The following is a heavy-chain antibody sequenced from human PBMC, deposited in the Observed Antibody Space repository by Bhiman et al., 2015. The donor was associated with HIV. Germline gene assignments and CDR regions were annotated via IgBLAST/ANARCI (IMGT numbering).Heavy chain of an antibody. CDR1: GFTFSSYS. Sequence: EVQLVESGGGLVTPGGSLRLSRAASGFTFSSYSMNWVRQAPGKGLEWVSSISSSSSYIYYADSVKGRFTISRDNARNSLSLQMNSLRAEDSAVYYCARATFSGSYPYYYYGMDVWGQGTTVTVSS. J-gene: IGHJ6*02. CDR2: ISSSSSYI. CDR3: ARATFSGSYPYYYYGMDV. D-gene: IGHD3-10*01. V-gene: IGHV3-21*03.